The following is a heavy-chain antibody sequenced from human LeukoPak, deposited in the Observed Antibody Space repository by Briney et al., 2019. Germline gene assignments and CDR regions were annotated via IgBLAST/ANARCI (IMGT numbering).Heavy chain of an antibody. CDR1: GYTFTGYY. J-gene: IGHJ3*02. Sequence: ASVKVSCKASGYTFTGYYMHWVRQAPGQGLEWMGRINPNSGGTNYAQKFQGRATMTRDTSISTAYMELSRLRSDDTAVYYCARGGGRYGDAFDIWGQGTMVTVSS. CDR3: ARGGGRYGDAFDI. CDR2: INPNSGGT. V-gene: IGHV1-2*06. D-gene: IGHD4-17*01.